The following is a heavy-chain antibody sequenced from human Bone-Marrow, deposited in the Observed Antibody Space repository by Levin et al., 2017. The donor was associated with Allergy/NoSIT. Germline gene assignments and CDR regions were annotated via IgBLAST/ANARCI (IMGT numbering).Heavy chain of an antibody. D-gene: IGHD2-2*01. V-gene: IGHV3-15*01. CDR3: TTDIVVVPAAIP. CDR1: GFTFSNAW. J-gene: IGHJ3*01. CDR2: IKSKTDGGTT. Sequence: GGSLRLSCAASGFTFSNAWMSWVRQAPGKGLEWVGRIKSKTDGGTTDYAAPVKGRFTISRDDSKNTLYLQMNSLKTEDTAVYYCTTDIVVVPAAIPWGQGTMVTVSS.